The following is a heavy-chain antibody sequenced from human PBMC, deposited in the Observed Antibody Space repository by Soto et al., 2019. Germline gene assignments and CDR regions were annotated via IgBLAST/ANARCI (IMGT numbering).Heavy chain of an antibody. D-gene: IGHD4-4*01. J-gene: IGHJ6*02. Sequence: PGGSLRLSCTASGFTFGDYAMSWVRQAPGKGLEWVGFIRSKAYGGTTEYAASVKGRFTISRDDSKSIAYLQMNSLKTEDTAVYYCTRDRQFSYYYGMDVWGQGTTVTVSS. CDR3: TRDRQFSYYYGMDV. CDR1: GFTFGDYA. CDR2: IRSKAYGGTT. V-gene: IGHV3-49*04.